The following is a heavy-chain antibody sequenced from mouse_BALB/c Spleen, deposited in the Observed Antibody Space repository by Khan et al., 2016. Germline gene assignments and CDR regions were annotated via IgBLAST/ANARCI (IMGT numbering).Heavy chain of an antibody. Sequence: EVELVESGGGLVQPGGSLRLSCATSGFTFTDYYMSWVRQPPGKALEWLGFIRNKANGYTTEYSASVKGRFTISRDNSQSILYLQMNTRRAEDSATYYCARGHYYDAMDYWGQGTSVTVSS. CDR3: ARGHYYDAMDY. D-gene: IGHD1-2*01. J-gene: IGHJ4*01. CDR1: GFTFTDYY. CDR2: IRNKANGYTT. V-gene: IGHV7-3*02.